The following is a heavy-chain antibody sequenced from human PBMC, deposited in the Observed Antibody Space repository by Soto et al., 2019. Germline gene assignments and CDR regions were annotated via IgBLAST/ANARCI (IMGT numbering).Heavy chain of an antibody. J-gene: IGHJ4*02. CDR1: GFTFSSYA. V-gene: IGHV3-23*01. Sequence: EVQLLESGGGLARPGGALRLCCTASGFTFSSYAMTWVRQAPGKGLAWVSGISGSGGTTHYTDAVKGRFTVSRDNSNNRVGLQMNSLRVEDTAVYYCARGQGIVMFPVPVGIVNRPKPTGFDYWGQGTLVTVST. CDR2: ISGSGGTT. D-gene: IGHD2-15*01. CDR3: ARGQGIVMFPVPVGIVNRPKPTGFDY.